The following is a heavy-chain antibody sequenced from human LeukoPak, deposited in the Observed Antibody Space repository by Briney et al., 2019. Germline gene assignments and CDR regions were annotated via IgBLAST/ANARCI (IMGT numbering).Heavy chain of an antibody. Sequence: SETLSLTCAVYGGSFSGYYWSWLRQPPGKGLEWIGEINHSGSTNYNPSLKSRVTISVDTSKNQFSLKLSSVTAADTAVYYCARAPSSGYYYYYYYYMDVWGKGTTVTVSS. CDR2: INHSGST. D-gene: IGHD3-22*01. CDR1: GGSFSGYY. J-gene: IGHJ6*03. V-gene: IGHV4-34*01. CDR3: ARAPSSGYYYYYYYYMDV.